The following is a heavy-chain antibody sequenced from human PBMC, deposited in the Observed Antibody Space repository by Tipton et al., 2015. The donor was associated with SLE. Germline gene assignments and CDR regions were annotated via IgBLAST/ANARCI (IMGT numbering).Heavy chain of an antibody. CDR1: GYTFSNYY. CDR2: INSGGGAT. D-gene: IGHD1-7*01. Sequence: QSGPEVKKPGASVKVSCKASGYTFSNYYIHWVRQAPGQGLEWMGIINSGGGATSYAQKFQGRVTMARDTSTSTVYMELSSLRSEDTAIYYCARDRDWYYGPAPDYWGQGTLLTVSP. CDR3: ARDRDWYYGPAPDY. J-gene: IGHJ4*02. V-gene: IGHV1-46*01.